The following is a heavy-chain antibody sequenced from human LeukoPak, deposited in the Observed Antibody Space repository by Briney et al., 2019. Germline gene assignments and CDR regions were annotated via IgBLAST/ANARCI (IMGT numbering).Heavy chain of an antibody. D-gene: IGHD2-2*01. Sequence: GASVKVSCKASGYTFTSYDINWVRQAIGQGLEWMGWMNPNSGNTGYAQKFQGRVTMTRNTSISTAYMELSSLRSEDTAVYYCARGGCSSTSCYYSATHYWGQGTLVTVSS. J-gene: IGHJ4*02. CDR3: ARGGCSSTSCYYSATHY. CDR2: MNPNSGNT. CDR1: GYTFTSYD. V-gene: IGHV1-8*01.